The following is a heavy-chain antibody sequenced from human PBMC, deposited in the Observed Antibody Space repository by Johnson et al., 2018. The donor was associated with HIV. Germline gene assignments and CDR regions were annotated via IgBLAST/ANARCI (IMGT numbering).Heavy chain of an antibody. Sequence: QLVESGGGLVQPGGSLRLSCAASGFTFSSYAMHWVRQAPGKGLEWVAVISYDGSNKYYADSVKGRFTISRDNSKNTLYLQMNSLRAEDTAVCYCARGGGCGGECYSGYDAFDIWGQGTMVTVSS. J-gene: IGHJ3*02. CDR2: ISYDGSNK. CDR1: GFTFSSYA. D-gene: IGHD2-21*01. CDR3: ARGGGCGGECYSGYDAFDI. V-gene: IGHV3-30-3*01.